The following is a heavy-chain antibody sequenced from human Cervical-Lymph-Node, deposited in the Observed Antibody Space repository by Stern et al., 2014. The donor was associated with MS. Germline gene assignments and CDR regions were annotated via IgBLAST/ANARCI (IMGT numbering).Heavy chain of an antibody. Sequence: EVQLVESGAEVKKPGESLKISCKGSGYSFTSYWIGWGRQMPGKGLEGMGIIYPGDSNTKYSPSFRGQVTISADKSISTAYLQWSSLKASDTAMYYCARAPFYGDYFSDYWGQGTLVTVSS. V-gene: IGHV5-51*01. CDR1: GYSFTSYW. J-gene: IGHJ4*02. CDR3: ARAPFYGDYFSDY. D-gene: IGHD4-17*01. CDR2: IYPGDSNT.